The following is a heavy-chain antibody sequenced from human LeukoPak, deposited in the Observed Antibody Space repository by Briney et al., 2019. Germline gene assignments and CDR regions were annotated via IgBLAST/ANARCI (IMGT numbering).Heavy chain of an antibody. D-gene: IGHD3-3*01. CDR3: AAHYDFWSGDFDY. CDR2: ISAYNGNT. Sequence: ASVKVSCKASGYTFTSYDISWVLQAPGQGREWMGWISAYNGNTKYAQKFQGRVTMSTDTSTSTAYMELRSLRSDDTAVYYCAAHYDFWSGDFDYWGQGTLVTVSS. CDR1: GYTFTSYD. J-gene: IGHJ4*02. V-gene: IGHV1-18*01.